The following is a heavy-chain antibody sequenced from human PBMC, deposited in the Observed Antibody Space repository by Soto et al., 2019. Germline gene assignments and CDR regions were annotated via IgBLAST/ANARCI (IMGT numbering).Heavy chain of an antibody. CDR2: INHSGST. Sequence: SETLSLTCAVYGGSFSGYYWSWIRQPPGKGLEWIGEINHSGSTNYNPSLKSRVTISVDTSKNQFSLKLSSVTAADTAVYYCARGLAFRDRAYQLLNPTDYWGQGTLVTVSS. J-gene: IGHJ4*02. V-gene: IGHV4-34*01. D-gene: IGHD2-2*01. CDR1: GGSFSGYY. CDR3: ARGLAFRDRAYQLLNPTDY.